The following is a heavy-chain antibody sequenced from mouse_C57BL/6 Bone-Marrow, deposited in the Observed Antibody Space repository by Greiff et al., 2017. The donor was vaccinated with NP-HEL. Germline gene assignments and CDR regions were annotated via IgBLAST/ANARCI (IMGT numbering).Heavy chain of an antibody. D-gene: IGHD1-1*01. Sequence: EVKLMESGGGLVQPKGSLKLSCAASGFSFNTYAMNWVRQAPGKGLEWVARIRSKSNNYATYYADSVKDRFTISRDDSESMLYLQMNNLKTEDTAMYYCVRHGPAYYGSSYWYFDVWGTGTTVTVSS. CDR2: IRSKSNNYAT. J-gene: IGHJ1*03. CDR1: GFSFNTYA. CDR3: VRHGPAYYGSSYWYFDV. V-gene: IGHV10-1*01.